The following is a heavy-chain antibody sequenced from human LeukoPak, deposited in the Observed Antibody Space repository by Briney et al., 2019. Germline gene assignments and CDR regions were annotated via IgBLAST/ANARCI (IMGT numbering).Heavy chain of an antibody. D-gene: IGHD6-6*01. J-gene: IGHJ4*02. Sequence: GASVKVSCKASGYTFTSYGISWVRQAPGQGLEWMGWISAYNGNTNYAQKLQGRVTMTTDTSTNTAFMELRSLRSDDTAMYYCARNHYSSSSDYWGQGTLVTVSS. V-gene: IGHV1-18*01. CDR3: ARNHYSSSSDY. CDR2: ISAYNGNT. CDR1: GYTFTSYG.